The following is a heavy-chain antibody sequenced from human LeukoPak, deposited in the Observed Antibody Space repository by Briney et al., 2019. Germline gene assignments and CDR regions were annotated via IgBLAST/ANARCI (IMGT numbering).Heavy chain of an antibody. CDR3: ARDADIVVVPAASFDY. CDR1: GYTFTSYG. Sequence: ASVKVSCKASGYTFTSYGISWVRQAPGQGLEWRGWISAYNGNTNYAQKLQGRVTMTTDTSTSTAYMELRSLRSDDTAVYYCARDADIVVVPAASFDYWGQGTLVTVSS. D-gene: IGHD2-2*01. V-gene: IGHV1-18*01. CDR2: ISAYNGNT. J-gene: IGHJ4*02.